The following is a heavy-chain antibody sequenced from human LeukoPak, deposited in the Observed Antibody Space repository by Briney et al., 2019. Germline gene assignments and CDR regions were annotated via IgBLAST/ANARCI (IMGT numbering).Heavy chain of an antibody. J-gene: IGHJ4*02. CDR1: GFTFSSYS. CDR3: ARISAVAAYFDY. D-gene: IGHD6-19*01. V-gene: IGHV3-21*01. CDR2: ISSSSSYI. Sequence: GGSLRLSCAASGFTFSSYSMNWVRQAPGKGLEWVSSISSSSSYIYYADSVKGRFTISRDNAKNSLYLQMNSLRAEDTAAYYCARISAVAAYFDYWGQGTLVTVSS.